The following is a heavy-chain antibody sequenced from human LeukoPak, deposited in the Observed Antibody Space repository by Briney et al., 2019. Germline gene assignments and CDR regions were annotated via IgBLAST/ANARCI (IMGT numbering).Heavy chain of an antibody. CDR2: INHSGST. Sequence: SETLSLTCAVYGGSFSGYYWSWIRQPPGKGLEWIGEINHSGSTNYNPSLKSRVTISVDTSKNQFSLKLSSVTAADTAVYYCARIGHEDYYFDYWGQGTLVTVSS. CDR1: GGSFSGYY. V-gene: IGHV4-34*01. J-gene: IGHJ4*02. CDR3: ARIGHEDYYFDY.